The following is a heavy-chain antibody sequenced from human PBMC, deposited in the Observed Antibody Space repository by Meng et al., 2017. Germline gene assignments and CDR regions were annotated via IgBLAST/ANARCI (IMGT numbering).Heavy chain of an antibody. J-gene: IGHJ4*02. D-gene: IGHD2-21*02. CDR3: ARSNEGPIEVVTPRY. CDR1: GFTFSSYW. V-gene: IGHV3-7*01. CDR2: IKQDGSDK. Sequence: GESLKTSCAASGFTFSSYWMSWVRQAAGKGLEWVANIKQDGSDKYYVDSVKGRFTISRDNAKNSLYLQMNSLRAEDTAVYYCARSNEGPIEVVTPRYWGQGTLVTVSS.